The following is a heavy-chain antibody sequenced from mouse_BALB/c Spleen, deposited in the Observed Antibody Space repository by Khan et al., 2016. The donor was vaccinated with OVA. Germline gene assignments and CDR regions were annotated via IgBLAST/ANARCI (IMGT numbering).Heavy chain of an antibody. V-gene: IGHV3-2*02. CDR1: GYSITSDYA. D-gene: IGHD1-1*01. CDR2: ISYSGNT. Sequence: EVQLQESGPGLVKPSQSLSLTCTVTGYSITSDYAWNWIRQFPGNKLEWMGFISYSGNTKYNPSLKSRFSITRTTSKNQFFLKLNSVTTEDTATYYCARVYGGDFDYWGQGTSLTVSS. CDR3: ARVYGGDFDY. J-gene: IGHJ2*02.